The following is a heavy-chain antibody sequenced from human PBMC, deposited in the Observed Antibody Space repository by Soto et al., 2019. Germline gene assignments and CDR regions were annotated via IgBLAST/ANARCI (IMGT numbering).Heavy chain of an antibody. CDR2: ISGSGGST. D-gene: IGHD2-2*01. V-gene: IGHV3-23*01. Sequence: GGSLSLSCAASGFTFSSYAMSWVRQAPGKGLEWVSAISGSGGSTYYADSVKGRFTISRDNSKNTLYLQMNSLRAEDTAVYYRAKSDVVPAAIIYYGMDVWGQGTTVTVSS. CDR1: GFTFSSYA. J-gene: IGHJ6*02. CDR3: AKSDVVPAAIIYYGMDV.